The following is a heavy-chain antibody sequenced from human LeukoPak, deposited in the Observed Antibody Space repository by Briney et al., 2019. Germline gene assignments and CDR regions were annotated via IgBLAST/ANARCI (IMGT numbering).Heavy chain of an antibody. Sequence: TGGSLRLSCAASGFTVSSNYMSWVRQAPGKGLEWVSVIYSDGSTYYADSVKGRFTISRDNSKNTLYLQMNSLRAEDTAVYYCAKEVREWGHDAFDIWGQGTMVTVSS. CDR3: AKEVREWGHDAFDI. J-gene: IGHJ3*02. CDR2: IYSDGST. D-gene: IGHD1-26*01. CDR1: GFTVSSNY. V-gene: IGHV3-53*01.